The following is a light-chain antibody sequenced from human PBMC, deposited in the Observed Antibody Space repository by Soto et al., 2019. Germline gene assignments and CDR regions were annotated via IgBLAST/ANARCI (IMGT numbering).Light chain of an antibody. CDR1: QSVNTF. J-gene: IGKJ1*01. CDR2: DTS. Sequence: EIVLTQSPATLSLSPGERATLSCRASQSVNTFVAWFQQKPGQAPRLLIYDTSNRATGIPARFSGSGSGTDFTLTISSLEPEDFAVYYCQQRSDWTRTFGQGKKVEIK. CDR3: QQRSDWTRT. V-gene: IGKV3-11*01.